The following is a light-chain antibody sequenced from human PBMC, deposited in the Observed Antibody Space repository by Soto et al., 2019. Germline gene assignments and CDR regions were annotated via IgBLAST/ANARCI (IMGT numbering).Light chain of an antibody. CDR3: CSYAGSYTFYV. Sequence: QSALTQPRSVSGSPGQSVTISCTGTSTDVGGYDYVSWYQHHPGTAPKLMIYDVSMRPSGVPDRFSGSESGNTASLTISGLQAEDEADYYCCSYAGSYTFYVFGTGTKLTVL. CDR1: STDVGGYDY. J-gene: IGLJ1*01. V-gene: IGLV2-11*01. CDR2: DVS.